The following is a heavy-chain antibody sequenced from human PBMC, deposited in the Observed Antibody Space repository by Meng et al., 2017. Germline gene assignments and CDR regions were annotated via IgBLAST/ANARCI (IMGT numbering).Heavy chain of an antibody. D-gene: IGHD2-2*02. Sequence: GESLKISCAASGITLSDYYMDWVRQAPGKGLEWVGRTKNKAKSYTTAYAASVKGRFTMSRDDSKKTVYLQMNSLSTEDTAVYYCARYIPSANDAFNIWGQGTMVTVSS. CDR1: GITLSDYY. V-gene: IGHV3-72*01. J-gene: IGHJ3*02. CDR2: TKNKAKSYTT. CDR3: ARYIPSANDAFNI.